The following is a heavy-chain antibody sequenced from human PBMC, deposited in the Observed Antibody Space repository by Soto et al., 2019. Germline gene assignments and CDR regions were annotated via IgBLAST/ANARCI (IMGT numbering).Heavy chain of an antibody. CDR2: ISDSAGST. CDR3: AKDAPEYGNYYFDF. Sequence: GGSLRLSCVASGFTFANYGMNWVRQAPGRGLEWVSVISDSAGSTHYADSVKGRFTISRDKSKNSLYLQMNSLRVEDTAIYYCAKDAPEYGNYYFDFWGQGTLVTVSS. J-gene: IGHJ4*02. D-gene: IGHD1-1*01. V-gene: IGHV3-23*01. CDR1: GFTFANYG.